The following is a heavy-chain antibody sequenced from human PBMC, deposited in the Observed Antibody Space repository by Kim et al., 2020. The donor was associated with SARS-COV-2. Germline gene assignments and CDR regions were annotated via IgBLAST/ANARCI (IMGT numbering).Heavy chain of an antibody. CDR1: GFTFSSYG. D-gene: IGHD5-12*01. CDR2: ISYDGSNK. CDR3: AKDNLVATMGS. J-gene: IGHJ5*02. Sequence: GGSLRLSCAASGFTFSSYGMHWVRQAPGKGLEWVAVISYDGSNKYYADSVKGRFTISRDNSKNRLYLQMNSLRAKDTAGYYCAKDNLVATMGSWGQGTL. V-gene: IGHV3-30*18.